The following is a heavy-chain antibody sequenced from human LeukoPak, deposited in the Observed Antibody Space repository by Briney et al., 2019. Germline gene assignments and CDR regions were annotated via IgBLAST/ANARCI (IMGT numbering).Heavy chain of an antibody. CDR2: IYPGDSDT. D-gene: IGHD2-2*01. CDR3: ARLGDIVVVPASAPEGYYYYGMDV. V-gene: IGHV5-51*01. CDR1: GYSFTSYW. Sequence: GESLKISCKGSGYSFTSYWIGWVRQMPGKGLEWTGIIYPGDSDTRYSPSFQGQVTISADKSISTAYLQWSSLKASDTAMYYCARLGDIVVVPASAPEGYYYYGMDVWGQGTTVTVSS. J-gene: IGHJ6*02.